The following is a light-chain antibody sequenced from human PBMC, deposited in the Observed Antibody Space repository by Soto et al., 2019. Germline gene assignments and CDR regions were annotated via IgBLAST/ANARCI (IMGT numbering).Light chain of an antibody. CDR3: SSYRTSNTRQIV. CDR2: DAS. Sequence: QSALTQPASVSGSPGQSITISCTGTSSDVGGYNYVSWYQHHPGKAPKLMIYDASNRPSGVSNRFSGSKSGNTASLSISGLQPEDEADYYCSSYRTSNTRQIVCGTGTKLTVL. CDR1: SSDVGGYNY. V-gene: IGLV2-14*03. J-gene: IGLJ1*01.